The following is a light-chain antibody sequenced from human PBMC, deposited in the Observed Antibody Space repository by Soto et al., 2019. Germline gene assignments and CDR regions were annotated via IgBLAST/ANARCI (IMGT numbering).Light chain of an antibody. V-gene: IGKV3-15*01. J-gene: IGKJ2*01. CDR1: QSVSSN. CDR2: STS. Sequence: EIVMTQSPAPLSVSPGERATLSCRASQSVSSNLAWYQQKPGQAPRLLIYSTSTRATGIPARFSGSGSGTDFTLTISSLQSEDFAVYYCQQYNNWPPYTFGQGTKLEIK. CDR3: QQYNNWPPYT.